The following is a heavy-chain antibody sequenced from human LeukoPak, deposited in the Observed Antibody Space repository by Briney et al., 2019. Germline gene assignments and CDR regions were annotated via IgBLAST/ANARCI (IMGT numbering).Heavy chain of an antibody. D-gene: IGHD6-19*01. V-gene: IGHV3-74*01. CDR1: GFTFSSYW. CDR3: ARAYSSAWYVPGDY. CDR2: INSDGSST. J-gene: IGHJ4*02. Sequence: GGSLRLSCVASGFTFSSYWMHWVRHAPGKGLVWVSRINSDGSSTSYADSVKGRSTISRDNAKNTLYLQMNSLRAEDTAIYYCARAYSSAWYVPGDYWGQGTLVTVSS.